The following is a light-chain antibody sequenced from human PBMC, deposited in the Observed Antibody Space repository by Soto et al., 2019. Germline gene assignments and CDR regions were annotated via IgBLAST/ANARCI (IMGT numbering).Light chain of an antibody. CDR3: QSSDGNNMV. Sequence: NFMLTQPHSVSESPGKTVTISCTGSSGSIASGYVQWDQQRPGSAPTTLIYEDNQRPAGVPERFSGSIDSSSNSASLTISGLRPEDEADYYCQSSDGNNMVFGGGTKLTVL. V-gene: IGLV6-57*02. J-gene: IGLJ2*01. CDR1: SGSIASGY. CDR2: EDN.